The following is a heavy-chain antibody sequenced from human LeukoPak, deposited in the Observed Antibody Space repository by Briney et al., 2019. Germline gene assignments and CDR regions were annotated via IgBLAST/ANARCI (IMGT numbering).Heavy chain of an antibody. D-gene: IGHD6-13*01. Sequence: PGGSLRLSCAASGFTFSDYYMTWIRQAPGKGLEWVANIKQDGSEKYYVDSVKGRFTISRDNAKNSLYLQMNSLRAEDTAVYYCARDSSSWYGNDAFDIWGQGTMVTVSS. CDR1: GFTFSDYY. CDR2: IKQDGSEK. J-gene: IGHJ3*02. V-gene: IGHV3-7*01. CDR3: ARDSSSWYGNDAFDI.